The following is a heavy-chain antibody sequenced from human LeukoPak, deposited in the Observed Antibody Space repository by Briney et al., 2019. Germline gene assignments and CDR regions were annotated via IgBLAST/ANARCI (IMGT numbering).Heavy chain of an antibody. CDR2: INSDGSNT. Sequence: GGSLRLSCAASGFTFSNYCMHWVRQAPGKGLVWVSRINSDGSNTTSADSVKGRFTISRDNAKNTLYLQMNSLRAENTAVYYCAKGGATVIDYWGQGTLVTVSS. CDR3: AKGGATVIDY. CDR1: GFTFSNYC. J-gene: IGHJ4*02. V-gene: IGHV3-74*01. D-gene: IGHD4-17*01.